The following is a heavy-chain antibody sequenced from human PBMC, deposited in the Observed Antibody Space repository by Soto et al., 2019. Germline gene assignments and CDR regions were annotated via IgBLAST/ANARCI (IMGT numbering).Heavy chain of an antibody. CDR2: IYHSGAT. CDR1: GGSISNNNW. CDR3: ARGLYRRSYKDSSGYYYVHFDY. Sequence: XGTLSLTCVVSGGSISNNNWWTCVRQPPGKGLEWIAEIYHSGATNYNPSLRSRVTLSVDKSNNQVSLRLNSVTAAETAVYYCARGLYRRSYKDSSGYYYVHFDYWGQGTLVTVSS. V-gene: IGHV4-4*02. D-gene: IGHD3-22*01. J-gene: IGHJ4*02.